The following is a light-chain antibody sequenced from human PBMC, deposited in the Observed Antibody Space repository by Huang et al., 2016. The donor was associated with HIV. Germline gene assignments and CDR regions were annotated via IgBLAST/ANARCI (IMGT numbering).Light chain of an antibody. J-gene: IGKJ1*01. CDR1: QSVYSSSTSKDY. Sequence: DIIMTQSPDSLAVSLGERATLNCRSSQSVYSSSTSKDYMAWFQQKPGPTPRLRLFWASTREAGFPDRFSGSGSGTHFTLTIANLEAEDAAIYYCQQYYSSPQTFGQGTRVEVK. V-gene: IGKV4-1*01. CDR2: WAS. CDR3: QQYYSSPQT.